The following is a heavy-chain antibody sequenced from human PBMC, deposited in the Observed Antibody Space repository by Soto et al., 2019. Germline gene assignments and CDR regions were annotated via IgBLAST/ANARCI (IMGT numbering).Heavy chain of an antibody. CDR2: ISYDGSNK. CDR3: ASFGGYSYDDY. D-gene: IGHD5-18*01. CDR1: GFTFSSHA. Sequence: PGGSLRLSCAASGFTFSSHAMHWVRQAPGKGLEWVAVISYDGSNKYYADSVKGRFTISRDNSKNTLYVQMNSLRAEDTAVYYCASFGGYSYDDYWGQGTLVTVSS. J-gene: IGHJ4*02. V-gene: IGHV3-30-3*01.